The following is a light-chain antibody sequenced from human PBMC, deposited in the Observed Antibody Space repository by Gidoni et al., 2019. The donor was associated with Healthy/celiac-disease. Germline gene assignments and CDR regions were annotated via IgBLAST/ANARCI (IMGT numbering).Light chain of an antibody. CDR1: SSDVGGYNY. Sequence: QSALTQPAPASGSPGQSITTSCTGTSSDVGGYNYVSWYQQHPGKAPKLMIYEVSNRPSEVSHRFSGSKSGNTASLTISGLQAEDEADYYCSSYTSSSLYVFGTGTKVTVL. CDR2: EVS. CDR3: SSYTSSSLYV. J-gene: IGLJ1*01. V-gene: IGLV2-14*01.